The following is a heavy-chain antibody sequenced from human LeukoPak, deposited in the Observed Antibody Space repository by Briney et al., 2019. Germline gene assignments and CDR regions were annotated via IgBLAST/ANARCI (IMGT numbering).Heavy chain of an antibody. CDR1: GFTFSSYE. Sequence: GGSLRLSCAASGFTFSSYEMNWVRQAPGKGLEWVSYISSSGSTIYYADSVKGRFTISRDNAKNSLYLQMNSLRAEDTAVYYCARGIEGDYYGSGSYLEPRLYWGQGTLVTVSS. D-gene: IGHD3-10*01. J-gene: IGHJ4*02. V-gene: IGHV3-48*03. CDR2: ISSSGSTI. CDR3: ARGIEGDYYGSGSYLEPRLY.